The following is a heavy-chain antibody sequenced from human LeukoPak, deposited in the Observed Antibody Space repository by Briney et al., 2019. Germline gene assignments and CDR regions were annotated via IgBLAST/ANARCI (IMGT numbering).Heavy chain of an antibody. Sequence: PGGSLRLSCAAAGFTFSSYEMNWVRQAPGKGLEWVSYISSSSSTLYYADSVKGRFTISRDNAKNSLYLQMSSLRAEDTAVYYCARGGSGSYYDYWGQGTLVTVSS. CDR1: GFTFSSYE. D-gene: IGHD3-10*01. CDR2: ISSSSSTL. J-gene: IGHJ4*02. V-gene: IGHV3-48*01. CDR3: ARGGSGSYYDY.